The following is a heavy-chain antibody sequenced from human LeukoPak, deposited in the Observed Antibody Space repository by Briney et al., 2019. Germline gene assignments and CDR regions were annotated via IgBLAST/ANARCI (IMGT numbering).Heavy chain of an antibody. D-gene: IGHD1-26*01. CDR3: ARDREEHKY. V-gene: IGHV4-30-2*04. CDR2: IYYSGST. J-gene: IGHJ4*02. Sequence: KGLEWIGYIYYSGSTYYNPSLKSRVTISVDTSKNQFSLKLSSVTAADTAVYYCARDREEHKYWGQGTLVTVSS.